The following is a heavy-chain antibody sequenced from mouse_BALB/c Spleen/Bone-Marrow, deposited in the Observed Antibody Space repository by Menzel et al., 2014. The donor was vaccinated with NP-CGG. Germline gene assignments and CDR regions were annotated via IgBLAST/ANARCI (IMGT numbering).Heavy chain of an antibody. CDR2: IWSDGST. V-gene: IGHV2-6-1*01. J-gene: IGHJ4*01. CDR3: ARHRYYAMDY. CDR1: GFSFTNYG. Sequence: VKLVESGPGLVAPSQSLSITCTISGFSFTNYGLHWVRHPPGKGLEWLVVIWSDGSTTYNSALKSRLSISKDNSKSQVFLKMNSLQTDDTAMYYCARHRYYAMDYWGQGTSVTVSS.